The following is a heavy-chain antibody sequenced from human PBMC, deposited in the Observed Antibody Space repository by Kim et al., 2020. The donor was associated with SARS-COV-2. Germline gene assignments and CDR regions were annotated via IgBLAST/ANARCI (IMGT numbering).Heavy chain of an antibody. D-gene: IGHD6-19*01. J-gene: IGHJ4*02. CDR2: ISSSGIPV. Sequence: GGSLRLSCAASGFTFSGFPMNWVRQAPGKGLEWVSYISSSGIPVYYADSVKGRFTISRDNAKNSLYLQMSSLRVEDTAVYYCSGGSLAGYTSGWIFWGQGTLVTVSS. CDR3: SGGSLAGYTSGWIF. V-gene: IGHV3-48*03. CDR1: GFTFSGFP.